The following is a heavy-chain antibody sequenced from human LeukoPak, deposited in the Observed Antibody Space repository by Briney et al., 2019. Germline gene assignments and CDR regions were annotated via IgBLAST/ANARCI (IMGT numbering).Heavy chain of an antibody. V-gene: IGHV4-39*01. CDR3: ATVTTSLDGWFDP. Sequence: SETLSLTCTVSGGSISSSSYYWGWIRQPPGKGLEWIGSIYYSGSTYYNPSLKSRVTISVDTSKNQFSLKLGSVTAADTAVYYCATVTTSLDGWFDPWGQGTLVTVSS. CDR2: IYYSGST. D-gene: IGHD4-17*01. J-gene: IGHJ5*02. CDR1: GGSISSSSYY.